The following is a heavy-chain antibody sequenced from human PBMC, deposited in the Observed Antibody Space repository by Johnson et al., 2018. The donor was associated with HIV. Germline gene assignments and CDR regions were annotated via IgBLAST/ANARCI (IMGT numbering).Heavy chain of an antibody. CDR1: GFTFSSYG. Sequence: QVQLLESGGGVVQPGGSLRLSCAASGFTFSSYGMHWVRQAPGKGLEWVAFIRYDGSNKYYADSVKGRFTISRDNSKNTLYLQMNSLRAEDTAVYYCAKDAGEQLPAAFDIWGQGTMVTVSS. CDR3: AKDAGEQLPAAFDI. V-gene: IGHV3-30*02. D-gene: IGHD6-6*01. J-gene: IGHJ3*02. CDR2: IRYDGSNK.